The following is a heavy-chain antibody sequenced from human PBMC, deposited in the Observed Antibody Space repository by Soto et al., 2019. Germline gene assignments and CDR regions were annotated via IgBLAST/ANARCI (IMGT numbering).Heavy chain of an antibody. D-gene: IGHD7-27*01. V-gene: IGHV4-61*08. CDR2: IYYSGST. J-gene: IGHJ4*02. CDR1: GGSVSSGGYC. Sequence: SETLSLTCTVSGGSVSSGGYCWSWIRQPPGKGLEWIGYIYYSGSTNYNPSLKSRVTISVDTSKNQFSLKLSSVTAADTAVYYCAKNWNWGSLVHWGQGTLVNVSS. CDR3: AKNWNWGSLVH.